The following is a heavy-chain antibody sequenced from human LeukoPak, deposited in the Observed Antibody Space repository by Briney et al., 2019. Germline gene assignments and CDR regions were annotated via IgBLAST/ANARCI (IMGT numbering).Heavy chain of an antibody. CDR2: ISWNSGSI. D-gene: IGHD2-15*01. Sequence: GGSLRLSCAASGFTFDDYAMHWIRQAPGKGLEWVSGISWNSGSIGYADSVKGRFTISRDNAKNSLYLQMNSLRTEDTALYYCAKASVVVLVAAAFDSWGQGTLVTVSS. V-gene: IGHV3-9*01. CDR1: GFTFDDYA. J-gene: IGHJ4*02. CDR3: AKASVVVLVAAAFDS.